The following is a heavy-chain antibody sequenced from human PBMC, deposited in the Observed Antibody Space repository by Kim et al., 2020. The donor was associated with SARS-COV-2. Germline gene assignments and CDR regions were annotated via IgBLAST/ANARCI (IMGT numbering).Heavy chain of an antibody. CDR3: ARASVYCGGDCYNWFDP. J-gene: IGHJ5*02. D-gene: IGHD2-21*02. Sequence: FQGRVTITRDTSASTAYMELSSLRSEDTAVYYCARASVYCGGDCYNWFDPWGQGTLVTVSS. V-gene: IGHV1-3*01.